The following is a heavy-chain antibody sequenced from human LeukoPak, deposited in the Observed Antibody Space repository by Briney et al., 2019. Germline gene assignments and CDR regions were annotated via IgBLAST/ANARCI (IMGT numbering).Heavy chain of an antibody. CDR1: GITFSSYG. J-gene: IGHJ6*02. CDR2: IRYDGSEK. D-gene: IGHD4-17*01. Sequence: GGSLRLSCAASGITFSSYGMHWVRQAPGKGLEWVAFIRYDGSEKYYADSVKGRFTISRDNSKNTMYLQMNSLTGDDTAVYYCARDPFHGDYGYYYYGMDVWGQGTTVTVSS. CDR3: ARDPFHGDYGYYYYGMDV. V-gene: IGHV3-30*02.